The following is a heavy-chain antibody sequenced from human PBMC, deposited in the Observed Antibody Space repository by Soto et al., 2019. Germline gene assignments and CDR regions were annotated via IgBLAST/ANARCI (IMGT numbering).Heavy chain of an antibody. CDR3: ARESEDLTSNFDY. CDR2: ISSTTNYI. J-gene: IGHJ4*02. V-gene: IGHV3-21*06. CDR1: GFTFTRYS. Sequence: GGSLSLSCAASGFTFTRYSMNWVRQAPGKGLEWVSSISSTTNYIYYGDSMKGQFTISRDNAKNSLYLEMNSLRAEDTAVYYCARESEDLTSNFDYWGQGTLVTVSS.